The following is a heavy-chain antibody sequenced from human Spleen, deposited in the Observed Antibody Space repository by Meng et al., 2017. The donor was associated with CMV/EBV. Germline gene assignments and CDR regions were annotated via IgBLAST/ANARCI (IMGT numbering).Heavy chain of an antibody. CDR1: GFTFGHYA. D-gene: IGHD1-26*01. CDR2: ISWNSDTT. V-gene: IGHV3-9*03. CDR3: AKAGDKGSYYTTYFDV. Sequence: GGSLRLSCAGSGFTFGHYAIHWVRLLPGKGLEWVSSISWNSDTTGYADSVKGRFFISRDNARTSVYLQMTSLRPDDMALYFCAKAGDKGSYYTTYFDVWGPGTLVTVSS. J-gene: IGHJ4*02.